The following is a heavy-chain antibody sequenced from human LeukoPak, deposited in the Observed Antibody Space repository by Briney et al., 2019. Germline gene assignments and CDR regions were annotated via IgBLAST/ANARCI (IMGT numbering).Heavy chain of an antibody. CDR1: GGSISSYY. CDR2: IYYSGST. CDR3: ASRVPRIMAFQH. D-gene: IGHD3-16*01. Sequence: SETLSLTCTVSGGSISSYYWSWIRQPPGKGLEWIGYIYYSGSTNYNPSLKSRVTISVDTSKNQFSLKLSSVTAADTAVYYCASRVPRIMAFQHWGQGTVVTVSS. V-gene: IGHV4-59*08. J-gene: IGHJ1*01.